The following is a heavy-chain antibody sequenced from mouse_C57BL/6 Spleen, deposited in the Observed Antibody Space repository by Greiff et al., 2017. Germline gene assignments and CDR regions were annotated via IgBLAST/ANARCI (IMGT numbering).Heavy chain of an antibody. Sequence: HVQLQQPGAELVKPGASVKLSCKASGYTFTSYWMHWVKQRPGQGLEWIGMIHPNSGSTNYNEKFKSKATLTVDKSSSTAYMQLSSLTSEDSAVYYCARSGTTVVAYYAMDYWGQGTSVTVSS. V-gene: IGHV1-64*01. J-gene: IGHJ4*01. D-gene: IGHD1-1*01. CDR1: GYTFTSYW. CDR3: ARSGTTVVAYYAMDY. CDR2: IHPNSGST.